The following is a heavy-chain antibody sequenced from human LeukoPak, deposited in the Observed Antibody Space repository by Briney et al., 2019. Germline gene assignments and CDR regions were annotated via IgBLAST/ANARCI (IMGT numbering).Heavy chain of an antibody. CDR2: IKQSGSEK. D-gene: IGHD3-10*01. J-gene: IGHJ4*02. CDR1: GFTFSDYC. Sequence: GGSLRLSCAASGFTFSDYCMTWVRQAPGKGLEWVANIKQSGSEKYYVDSVKGRFTISRDNTKNSLYLQMNSLRAEDTAVYYCARPLYGSGRSYYWGQGTLVTVSS. V-gene: IGHV3-7*04. CDR3: ARPLYGSGRSYY.